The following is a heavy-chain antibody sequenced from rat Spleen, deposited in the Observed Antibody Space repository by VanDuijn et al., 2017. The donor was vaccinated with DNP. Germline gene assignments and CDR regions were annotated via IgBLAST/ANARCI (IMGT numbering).Heavy chain of an antibody. CDR1: GFTFNNYW. Sequence: EVQLVESGGDLVQPGRSLKVSCVVSGFTFNNYWMTWIRQVPGKGLEWVASITTSGASTSSPDSVKGRFTISRDNAKSTLYLQMDSLRSEETATYYCARHGDFIHTTGPYAMDAWGQGTSVTVSS. CDR3: ARHGDFIHTTGPYAMDA. V-gene: IGHV5-31*01. J-gene: IGHJ4*01. D-gene: IGHD1-9*01. CDR2: ITTSGAST.